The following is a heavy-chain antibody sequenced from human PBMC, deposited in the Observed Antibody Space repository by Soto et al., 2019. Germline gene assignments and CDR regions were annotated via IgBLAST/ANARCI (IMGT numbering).Heavy chain of an antibody. V-gene: IGHV4-34*02. CDR1: GGSLSDHS. CDR2: IDRRGNT. CDR3: ARQRLSMIRGGFAP. Sequence: QVQLQQWGAGLLRPSETLSLACTLYGGSLSDHSWSWIRQSPGGELEWIGEIDRRGNTNYSPSFNSRVNISGYSSKHELSLSLRSGTATDTALYFCARQRLSMIRGGFAPRGPGTQVVVSS. D-gene: IGHD3-10*01. J-gene: IGHJ5*02.